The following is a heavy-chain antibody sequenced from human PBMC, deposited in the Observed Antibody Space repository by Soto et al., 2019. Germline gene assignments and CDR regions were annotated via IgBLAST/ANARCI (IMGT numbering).Heavy chain of an antibody. V-gene: IGHV3-7*03. CDR1: GFTFGADW. Sequence: EVQLVESGGGLVQPGESLRLSCSGSGFTFGADWMTWVRQAPGKELEWVANINRGGDDTYYMDSVKGRFTISRDNSRNSLFLQMNSLRDEDTAAYYCTRDLDTRGSAPISEFWGQGTLVTVSS. J-gene: IGHJ4*02. D-gene: IGHD3-22*01. CDR2: INRGGDDT. CDR3: TRDLDTRGSAPISEF.